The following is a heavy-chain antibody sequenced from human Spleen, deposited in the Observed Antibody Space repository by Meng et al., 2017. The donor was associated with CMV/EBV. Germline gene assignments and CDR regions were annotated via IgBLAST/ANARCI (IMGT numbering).Heavy chain of an antibody. V-gene: IGHV1-8*02. CDR1: GYNFTGYY. J-gene: IGHJ6*02. D-gene: IGHD6-13*01. CDR2: MNPNSGNT. Sequence: ASVKVSCKASGYNFTGYYIHWVRQAPGQGLEWMGWMNPNSGNTGYAQKFQGRVTMTRNTSIRTAYMELSSLRSEDTAVYYCARTYSLIPYYYYYGMDVWGQGTTVTVSS. CDR3: ARTYSLIPYYYYYGMDV.